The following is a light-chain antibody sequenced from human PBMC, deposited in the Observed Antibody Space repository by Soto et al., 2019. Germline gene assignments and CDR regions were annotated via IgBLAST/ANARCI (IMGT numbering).Light chain of an antibody. Sequence: QSVLTQPPSVSGEPGQRVTISCTGSSSNIGAGYDVHWYQQLPGTAPKLLIYGNSNRPSGVPDRFSGSKSGTSASLAITGLQAEDEADYYCQSYDSSLSGYVFGTGTKVTVL. J-gene: IGLJ1*01. CDR3: QSYDSSLSGYV. CDR1: SSNIGAGYD. V-gene: IGLV1-40*01. CDR2: GNS.